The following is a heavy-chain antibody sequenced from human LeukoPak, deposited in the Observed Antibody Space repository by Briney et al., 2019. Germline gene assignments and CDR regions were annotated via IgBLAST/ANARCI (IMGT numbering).Heavy chain of an antibody. CDR3: ARGTRFGAASDTGY. CDR2: INPNSGGT. CDR1: GYNFTGYY. D-gene: IGHD6-13*01. Sequence: ASVKVSCKASGYNFTGYYMHWVRQAPGQGLEWMGWINPNSGGTNYAQKFQGRVTMTRDTSISTDYMELSRLRPDDTAVYYCARGTRFGAASDTGYWGQGTLVTVSS. V-gene: IGHV1-2*02. J-gene: IGHJ4*02.